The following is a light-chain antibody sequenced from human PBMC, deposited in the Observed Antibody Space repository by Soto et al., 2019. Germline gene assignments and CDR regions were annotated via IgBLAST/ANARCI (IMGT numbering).Light chain of an antibody. J-gene: IGLJ2*01. CDR3: QEWDSSTVV. CDR2: QDS. Sequence: SYELTQPPSVSVSPGQTASITCSGDKLGDKYACWYQQKPGQSPVVVIYQDSKRPSGIPERFSGSNSGNTATLTISGTQAMDEADYYCQEWDSSTVVFGGGTKVTVL. V-gene: IGLV3-1*01. CDR1: KLGDKY.